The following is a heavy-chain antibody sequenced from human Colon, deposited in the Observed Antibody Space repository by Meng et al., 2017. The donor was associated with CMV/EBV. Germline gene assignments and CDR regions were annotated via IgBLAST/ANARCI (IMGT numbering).Heavy chain of an antibody. D-gene: IGHD6-19*01. CDR1: GYTFTDFY. Sequence: SGYTFTDFYIHWVRQAPGQGLEWMGRINPISGGTNYAQKFQGRVTMTRDTSISTAYMELNRLISDDTAVYYCARDPAEGTVAGPSHSWGQGTLVTVSS. J-gene: IGHJ4*02. CDR2: INPISGGT. CDR3: ARDPAEGTVAGPSHS. V-gene: IGHV1-2*06.